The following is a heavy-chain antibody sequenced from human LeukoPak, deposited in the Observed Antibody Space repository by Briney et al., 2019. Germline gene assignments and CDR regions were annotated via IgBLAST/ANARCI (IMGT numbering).Heavy chain of an antibody. D-gene: IGHD2-2*01. V-gene: IGHV3-30*02. CDR2: IRYDGSNK. J-gene: IGHJ4*02. CDR1: GLTLSSYG. Sequence: VGSLRLSCAASGLTLSSYGITWVPQAPGKGLEWVAFIRYDGSNKYYADSVKGRFTISRDNSKNTLYLQMSSVTAEDMAVYYCARDSRGDGYIDYWGQGTLVTVSS. CDR3: ARDSRGDGYIDY.